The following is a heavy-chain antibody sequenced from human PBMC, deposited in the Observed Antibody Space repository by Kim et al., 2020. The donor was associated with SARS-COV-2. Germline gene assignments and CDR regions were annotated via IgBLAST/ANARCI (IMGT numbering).Heavy chain of an antibody. CDR1: GFTFSSYG. CDR3: ARDGVYYGSGYYYYGMDV. Sequence: GSLRLSCAASGFTFSSYGMHWVRQAPGKGLEWVAVIWYDGSNKYYADSVKGRFTISRDNSKNTLYLQMNSLRAEDTAVYYCARDGVYYGSGYYYYGMDVWGQGTTVTVSS. J-gene: IGHJ6*02. V-gene: IGHV3-33*01. CDR2: IWYDGSNK. D-gene: IGHD3-10*01.